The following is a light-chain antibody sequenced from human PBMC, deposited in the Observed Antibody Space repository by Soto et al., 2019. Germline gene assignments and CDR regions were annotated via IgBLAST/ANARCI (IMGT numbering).Light chain of an antibody. V-gene: IGKV3-11*01. Sequence: EIVLTQSPATLSLSPGERATLSCRASQSVSSYLAWYQQKPGQAPRLLIYDAPNRATGIPARFSGSGSGTDFTLTISSLEPEDFAVYYCQQRSNWPITFGQGTHWRL. CDR2: DAP. CDR1: QSVSSY. CDR3: QQRSNWPIT. J-gene: IGKJ5*01.